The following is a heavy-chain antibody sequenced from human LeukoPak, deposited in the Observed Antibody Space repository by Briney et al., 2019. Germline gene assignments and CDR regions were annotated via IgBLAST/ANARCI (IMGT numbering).Heavy chain of an antibody. J-gene: IGHJ5*02. CDR2: IYHSGST. V-gene: IGHV4-38-2*01. CDR1: GYSISSGYY. Sequence: SETLSLTCAVSGYSISSGYYWGWIRQPPGKGLEWIGSIYHSGSTHYNPSLKSRVTISVDTSKNQFSLKLSSVTAADTAVYYCARHSYGLDRFDPWGQGTLVTVSS. D-gene: IGHD5-18*01. CDR3: ARHSYGLDRFDP.